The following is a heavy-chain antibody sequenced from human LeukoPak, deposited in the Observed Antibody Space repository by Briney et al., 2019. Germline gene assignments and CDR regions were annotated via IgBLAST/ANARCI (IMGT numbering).Heavy chain of an antibody. CDR1: GGSISSYY. J-gene: IGHJ3*02. CDR3: ARDGGYSYGSTHDAFDI. CDR2: IYYSGST. D-gene: IGHD5-18*01. Sequence: SETLSLTCTVSGGSISSYYWSWIRQPPGKGLEWIGYIYYSGSTNYNPSLKSRVTISVDTSKNQFSLKLSSVTAADTAVYYCARDGGYSYGSTHDAFDIWGQGTMVTVSS. V-gene: IGHV4-59*01.